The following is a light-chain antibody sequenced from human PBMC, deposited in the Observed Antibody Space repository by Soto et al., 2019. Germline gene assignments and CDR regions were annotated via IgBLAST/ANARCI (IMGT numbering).Light chain of an antibody. CDR3: QQYGANSPWT. Sequence: DIQVTQSPSTLSASVGDRVTITCRASQSISNWLAWYQQKPGKAPKVLIYKASSLESGVPSRFSGSGSGTEFALTSISLQTEDFATYYCQQYGANSPWTFGQGNKVEIK. CDR2: KAS. CDR1: QSISNW. V-gene: IGKV1-5*03. J-gene: IGKJ1*01.